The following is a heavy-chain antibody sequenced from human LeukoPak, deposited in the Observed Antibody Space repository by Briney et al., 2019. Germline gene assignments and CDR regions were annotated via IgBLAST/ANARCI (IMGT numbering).Heavy chain of an antibody. CDR3: ARKVAVAMDLDY. J-gene: IGHJ4*02. V-gene: IGHV3-23*01. CDR1: GFTFSNYG. CDR2: ITGAGSST. D-gene: IGHD5-18*01. Sequence: GGSLRLSCAAAGFTFSNYGMTWVRQVPGKGLEWVSSITGAGSSTKYADSVNGRFTISRDNSKNTVSLQMTGLRAEDTAVYYCARKVAVAMDLDYWGQGTLVTVSS.